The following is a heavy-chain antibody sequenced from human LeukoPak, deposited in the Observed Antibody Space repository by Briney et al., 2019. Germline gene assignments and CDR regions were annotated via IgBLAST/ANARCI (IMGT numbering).Heavy chain of an antibody. V-gene: IGHV3-23*01. D-gene: IGHD1-26*01. CDR2: IRDSGSST. Sequence: GGSLRLSCAASGFMFSSYAMSWVRQAPGKGLEWVSAIRDSGSSTHYADSVKGRFTTSRDNSKNTLFLQMNSLRAEDTAIYYCAKYGPQDSGSSHFDYWGQGALVTVSS. CDR1: GFMFSSYA. J-gene: IGHJ4*02. CDR3: AKYGPQDSGSSHFDY.